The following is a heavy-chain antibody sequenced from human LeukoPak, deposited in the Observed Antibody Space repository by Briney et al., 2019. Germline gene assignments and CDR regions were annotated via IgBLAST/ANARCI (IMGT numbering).Heavy chain of an antibody. CDR3: ARDFFDCSSTSCLYKYNWFDP. CDR2: IIPILGIA. CDR1: GGTFSSYT. D-gene: IGHD2-2*01. J-gene: IGHJ5*02. Sequence: SVKVSCKASGGTFSSYTISWVRQAPGQGLEWMGRIIPILGIANYAQKFQGRVTITADESTSTAYIELSSLRSEDTAVYYCARDFFDCSSTSCLYKYNWFDPWGQGTLVTVSS. V-gene: IGHV1-69*04.